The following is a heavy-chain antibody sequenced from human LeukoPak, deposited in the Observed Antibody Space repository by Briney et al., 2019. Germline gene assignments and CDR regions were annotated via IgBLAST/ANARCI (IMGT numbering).Heavy chain of an antibody. Sequence: ASVKVSCKASGYTFTGYYMHWVRQAPGQGLEWMGWINPNSGGTNYAQKFQGRVTMTRDTSISTAYMELSRLRSDDTAVHYCARLFVVVPAATNWFDPWGQGTLVTVSS. V-gene: IGHV1-2*02. CDR3: ARLFVVVPAATNWFDP. D-gene: IGHD2-2*01. CDR2: INPNSGGT. J-gene: IGHJ5*02. CDR1: GYTFTGYY.